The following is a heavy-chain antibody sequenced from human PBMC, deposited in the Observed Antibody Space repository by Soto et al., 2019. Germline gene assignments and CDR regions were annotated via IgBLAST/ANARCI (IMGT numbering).Heavy chain of an antibody. CDR2: IIPIFGTA. V-gene: IGHV1-69*13. J-gene: IGHJ4*02. D-gene: IGHD6-6*01. CDR3: ATELRANTYSSSDYFDY. CDR1: GGTFSSYA. Sequence: GASVKVSCKASGGTFSSYAISWVRQAPGQGLEWMGGIIPIFGTANYAQKFQGRVTITADESTSTAYMELSSLRSEDTAVYYCATELRANTYSSSDYFDYWGQGTLVTVSS.